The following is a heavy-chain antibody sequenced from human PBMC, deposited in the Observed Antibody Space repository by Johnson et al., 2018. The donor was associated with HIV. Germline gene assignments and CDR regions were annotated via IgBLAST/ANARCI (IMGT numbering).Heavy chain of an antibody. Sequence: QVQLVESGGGVVQPGRSLRLSCAASGFTFSTYGMHWVRQAPGRGLEWVAVISYDGSNKYYADSVKGRFTISRDNSKNTLYLQMNSLRDEDTAVYYCARDAEEDCGGDCYLWGLGAFDIWGQGTMVTVSS. CDR2: ISYDGSNK. CDR3: ARDAEEDCGGDCYLWGLGAFDI. V-gene: IGHV3-30*19. J-gene: IGHJ3*02. D-gene: IGHD2-21*02. CDR1: GFTFSTYG.